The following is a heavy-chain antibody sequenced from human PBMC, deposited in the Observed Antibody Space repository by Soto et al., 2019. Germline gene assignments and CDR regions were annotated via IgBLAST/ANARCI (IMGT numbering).Heavy chain of an antibody. D-gene: IGHD2-15*01. CDR3: AGTGYCSGGSCYSLDY. Sequence: PSETLSLTCTVSGGSISSYYWSWIRQPPGKGLEWIGYIYYSGSTNYNPSLKSRVTISVDTSKNQFSLKLSSVTAADTAVYYCAGTGYCSGGSCYSLDYWGQGTLVTVPQ. J-gene: IGHJ4*02. CDR2: IYYSGST. V-gene: IGHV4-59*01. CDR1: GGSISSYY.